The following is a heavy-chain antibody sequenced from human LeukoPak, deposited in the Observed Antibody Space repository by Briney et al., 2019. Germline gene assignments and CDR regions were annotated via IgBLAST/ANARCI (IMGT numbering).Heavy chain of an antibody. CDR1: GFTFSNYG. V-gene: IGHV3-33*01. J-gene: IGHJ4*02. Sequence: PGGSLRLSCAASGFTFSNYGMHWVRQALGKGLEWVAVIWYDGSNKYYADSVKGRFTISRDNSKNTLYLQMNSLRAEDTAVYYCARDPSSYGDYPTFDYWGQGTLVTVSS. CDR2: IWYDGSNK. D-gene: IGHD4-17*01. CDR3: ARDPSSYGDYPTFDY.